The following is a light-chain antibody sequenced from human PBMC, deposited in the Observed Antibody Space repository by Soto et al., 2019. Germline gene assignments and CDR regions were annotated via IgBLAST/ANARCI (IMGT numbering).Light chain of an antibody. CDR1: QSLVYSNGNTY. CDR3: MQGTHWPIN. V-gene: IGKV2-30*01. J-gene: IGKJ5*01. CDR2: EVS. Sequence: DVVMTQSPLSLPVTLGQPASISCRSGQSLVYSNGNTYLTWFHQRPGKYPRRLIYEVSNRDSGVPDRFSGSGSGTDFTLKISRVEAEDVGVYYCMQGTHWPINFGQGTRLAIK.